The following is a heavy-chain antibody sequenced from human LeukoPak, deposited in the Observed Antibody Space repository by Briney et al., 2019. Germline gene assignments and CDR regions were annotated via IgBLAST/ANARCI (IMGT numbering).Heavy chain of an antibody. J-gene: IGHJ4*02. V-gene: IGHV4-4*02. CDR1: GFTFSSYAM. D-gene: IGHD3-10*01. CDR3: ARGWHGSGSFDY. Sequence: GSLRLSCAASGFTFSSYAMSWVRQPPGKGLEWIGEIYLSGRTKYNPSLKSPATLSVDKSKNQLGLKLISVTPAHPAVYYCARGWHGSGSFDYWGQGTLVTVSS. CDR2: IYLSGRT.